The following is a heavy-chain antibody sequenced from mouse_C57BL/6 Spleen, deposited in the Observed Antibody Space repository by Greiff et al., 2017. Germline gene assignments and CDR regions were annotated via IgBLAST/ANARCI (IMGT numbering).Heavy chain of an antibody. V-gene: IGHV2-2*01. Sequence: QVQLQQSGPGLVQPSQSLSITCTVSGFSLTSYGVHWVRQSPGKGLEWLGVIWSGGSTDNNAAFISRLSISKDNSKSQVFFKMNSLQADDTAIYYCARKGGDDGYYYYAMDYWGQGTSVTVSS. CDR3: ARKGGDDGYYYYAMDY. CDR1: GFSLTSYG. J-gene: IGHJ4*01. D-gene: IGHD2-3*01. CDR2: IWSGGST.